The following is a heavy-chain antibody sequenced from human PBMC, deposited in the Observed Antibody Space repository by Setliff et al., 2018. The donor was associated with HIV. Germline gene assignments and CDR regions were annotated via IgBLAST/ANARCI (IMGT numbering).Heavy chain of an antibody. V-gene: IGHV3-48*04. D-gene: IGHD3-3*01. J-gene: IGHJ6*02. CDR3: ARESDCSSARCQAALEWLEWNYYYGMDV. CDR2: ITSSRSNSI. CDR1: GLSLSSYS. Sequence: GGSLRLSCVASGLSLSSYSMNWVRQAPGKGLEWIAYITSSRSNSIHYADSVKGRFIISRDNAKNSLYLQMNSLRAEDTAVYYCARESDCSSARCQAALEWLEWNYYYGMDVWGQGTTVTVSS.